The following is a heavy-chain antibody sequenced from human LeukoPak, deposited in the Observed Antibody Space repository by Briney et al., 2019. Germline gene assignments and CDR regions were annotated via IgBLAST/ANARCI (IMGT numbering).Heavy chain of an antibody. Sequence: SVKVSCKASGGTFSSYAISWVRQAPGQGLEWMGGIIPIFGTANYAQKFQGRVTITADESTSTAYMELSSLRSEDTAVYYCARRFTGEYSSSYFDYWGQGTLVTVSS. CDR2: IIPIFGTA. CDR3: ARRFTGEYSSSYFDY. CDR1: GGTFSSYA. V-gene: IGHV1-69*13. D-gene: IGHD6-6*01. J-gene: IGHJ4*02.